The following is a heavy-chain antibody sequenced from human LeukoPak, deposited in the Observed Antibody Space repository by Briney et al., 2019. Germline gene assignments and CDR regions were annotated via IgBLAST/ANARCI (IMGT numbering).Heavy chain of an antibody. Sequence: VGALRLSCVASRFTFFSYELSSVRPGPGEGVGWVSYFYSSGSIIYYADSVKRRFTISRDNAKNSLYLQMNSLRAEDTALYYCAKEGYCSGGSCYRGASNYYYMDVWGKGTTVTISS. CDR2: FYSSGSII. CDR1: RFTFFSYE. CDR3: AKEGYCSGGSCYRGASNYYYMDV. D-gene: IGHD2-15*01. V-gene: IGHV3-48*03. J-gene: IGHJ6*03.